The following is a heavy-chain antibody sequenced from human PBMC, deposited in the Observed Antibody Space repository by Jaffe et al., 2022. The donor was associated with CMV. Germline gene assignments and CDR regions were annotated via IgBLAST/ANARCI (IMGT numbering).Heavy chain of an antibody. D-gene: IGHD3-22*01. J-gene: IGHJ4*02. Sequence: EVQLVESGGGLVQPGGSLRLSCAASGFTFSSYWMSWVRQAPGKGLEWVANIKQDGSEKYYVDSVKGRFTISRDNAKNSLYLQMNSLRAEDTAVYYCAREYYDSSGYFFYFDYWGQGTLVTVSS. CDR1: GFTFSSYW. CDR2: IKQDGSEK. CDR3: AREYYDSSGYFFYFDY. V-gene: IGHV3-7*03.